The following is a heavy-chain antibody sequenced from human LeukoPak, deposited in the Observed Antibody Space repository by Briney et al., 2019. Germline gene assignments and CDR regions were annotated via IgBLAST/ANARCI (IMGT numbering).Heavy chain of an antibody. CDR3: AIAVDKENLA. V-gene: IGHV1-2*02. Sequence: EASVNVSRKHSVYTLHDYYLHWVRQAPRQELTGMGCITHNRGDTNYPQDVHGRDIRRSDTSISTAYMELSRLRSDDTAVYYGAIAVDKENLAWGQGTLVTVSS. CDR1: VYTLHDYY. D-gene: IGHD1-7*01. J-gene: IGHJ5*02. CDR2: ITHNRGDT.